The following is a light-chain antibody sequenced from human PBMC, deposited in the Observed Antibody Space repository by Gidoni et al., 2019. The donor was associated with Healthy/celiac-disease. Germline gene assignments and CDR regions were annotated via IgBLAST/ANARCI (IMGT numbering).Light chain of an antibody. CDR1: SSDVGGYNY. Sequence: QSALTQPASVSGSPGQSITISCTGTSSDVGGYNYVSWYQQHPGKAPKLMIYEVSNRPSGVSNRFSGSKSGNTASLTISGLQAEDEADYYCSSYTSSSTQVFGTGTKVXVX. V-gene: IGLV2-14*01. CDR3: SSYTSSSTQV. CDR2: EVS. J-gene: IGLJ1*01.